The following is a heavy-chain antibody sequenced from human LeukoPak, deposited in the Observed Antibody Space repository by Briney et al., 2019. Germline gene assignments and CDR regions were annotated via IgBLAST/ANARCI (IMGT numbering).Heavy chain of an antibody. V-gene: IGHV3-53*01. CDR3: ARDGYCSSTSCPWGGYFDY. D-gene: IGHD2-2*03. Sequence: GGSLRLSCAASGFTVSSNYMSWVRQAPGKGLEWVSVIYSGGSTYYADSVKGRFTISRDNTKNSLYLQVNSLRAEDTAVYYCARDGYCSSTSCPWGGYFDYWGQGTLVTVSS. J-gene: IGHJ4*02. CDR1: GFTVSSNY. CDR2: IYSGGST.